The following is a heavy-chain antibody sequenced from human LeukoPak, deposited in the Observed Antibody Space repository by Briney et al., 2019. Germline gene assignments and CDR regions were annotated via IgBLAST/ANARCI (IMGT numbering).Heavy chain of an antibody. CDR1: GYSFTNYW. D-gene: IGHD6-13*01. CDR2: MSPFDSIT. CDR3: ARRAGSWSLDY. Sequence: GESLKISCKASGYSFTNYWIGWVRQMPGKGLEWMGIMSPFDSITKYSPSLQGQVTISADKSINTAYLQWSSLKASDTAIYYCARRAGSWSLDYWGQGTLVPVSS. V-gene: IGHV5-51*01. J-gene: IGHJ4*02.